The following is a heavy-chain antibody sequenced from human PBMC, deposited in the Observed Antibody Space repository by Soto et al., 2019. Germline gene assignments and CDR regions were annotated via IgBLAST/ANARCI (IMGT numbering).Heavy chain of an antibody. V-gene: IGHV3-23*01. Sequence: PGGSLRLSCAASGFTCSSYDMSWVRQAPGKGLEWVSTILVGGSTHYPDSVKGRFTISRDNSKNTVFLQMSSLTAGDTAVYYCAKATATGGGAFDICGQGTMVTVSS. J-gene: IGHJ3*02. CDR2: ILVGGST. D-gene: IGHD2-8*02. CDR1: GFTCSSYD. CDR3: AKATATGGGAFDI.